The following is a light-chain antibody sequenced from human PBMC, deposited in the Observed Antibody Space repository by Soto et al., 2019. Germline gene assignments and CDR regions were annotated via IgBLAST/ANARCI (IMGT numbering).Light chain of an antibody. J-gene: IGKJ4*01. Sequence: EIVMTQSPATLSVSPGERATLSCRASQSVSSNLAWYQQKPGQAPRLLIYGASTRATGIPARFSGSGSGTDFTLTISSLQSGDFAVYYCQQYNNWPPLFGGGTKVEIK. V-gene: IGKV3-15*01. CDR3: QQYNNWPPL. CDR1: QSVSSN. CDR2: GAS.